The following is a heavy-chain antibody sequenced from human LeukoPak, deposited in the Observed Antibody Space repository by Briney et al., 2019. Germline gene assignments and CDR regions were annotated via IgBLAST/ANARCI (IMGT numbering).Heavy chain of an antibody. CDR2: MNPNSGNT. Sequence: ASVKVSCKASGYTFTSYDINWVRQATGQGLEWMGWMNPNSGNTGYAQKFQGRVTMTRNTSISTAYMELSSLRSEDTAVYYCARGKRVGADFDCWGQGTLVTVSS. D-gene: IGHD1-26*01. J-gene: IGHJ4*02. V-gene: IGHV1-8*01. CDR1: GYTFTSYD. CDR3: ARGKRVGADFDC.